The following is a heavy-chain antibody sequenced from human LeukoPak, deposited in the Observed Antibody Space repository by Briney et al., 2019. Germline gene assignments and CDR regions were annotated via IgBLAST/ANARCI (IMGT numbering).Heavy chain of an antibody. V-gene: IGHV1-69*06. Sequence: ASVKVSCKASGGTFSSYAISWVRQAPGQGLEWMGGIIPIFGTANYAQKFQGRVTITADKSTSTAYMELSSLGSEDTAVYYCAREGDLTTSGMAWYFDLWGRGTLVTVSS. CDR3: AREGDLTTSGMAWYFDL. CDR2: IIPIFGTA. CDR1: GGTFSSYA. D-gene: IGHD1-1*01. J-gene: IGHJ2*01.